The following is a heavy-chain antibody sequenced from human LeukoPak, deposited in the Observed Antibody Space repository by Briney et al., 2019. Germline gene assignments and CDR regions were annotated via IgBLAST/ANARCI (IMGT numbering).Heavy chain of an antibody. V-gene: IGHV4-34*01. D-gene: IGHD1-1*01. J-gene: IGHJ4*03. CDR1: GGSFSGYY. CDR2: INHSGST. Sequence: PSETLSLTCAAYGGSFSGYYWSWIRQPPGKGLEWIGEINHSGSTNYNPSLKSRVTISVDTSKNQFSLKRSSVTAADTAVYYCARGPTISETGYFDYWGQGTLVTVSS. CDR3: ARGPTISETGYFDY.